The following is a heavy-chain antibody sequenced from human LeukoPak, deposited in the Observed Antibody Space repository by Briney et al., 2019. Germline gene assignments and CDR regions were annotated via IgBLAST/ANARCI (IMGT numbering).Heavy chain of an antibody. CDR1: GFTFSSYS. J-gene: IGHJ6*03. CDR3: ARAAAGIYYYYYMDV. V-gene: IGHV3-48*01. Sequence: GGSLRLSCAASGFTFSSYSMNWVRQAPGKGLEWVSYISSSSSTIYYADSVKGRFTISRDNAKNSLYLQMNSLRAEDTAVYYCARAAAGIYYYYYMDVWGKGTTVTVSS. D-gene: IGHD6-13*01. CDR2: ISSSSSTI.